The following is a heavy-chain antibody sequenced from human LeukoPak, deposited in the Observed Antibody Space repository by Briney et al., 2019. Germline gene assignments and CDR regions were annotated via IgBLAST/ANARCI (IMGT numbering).Heavy chain of an antibody. V-gene: IGHV5-10-1*01. CDR2: IDPSGSYT. D-gene: IGHD1-1*01. Sequence: TGESLKISCKGSGYSFTSCWISWVRQMPGKGLEWMGRIDPSGSYTNYSPSFQGHVTISADKSISTAYLQWSSLKASDTAMYYCARPVGSWNDAWFDPWGQGTLVTVSS. CDR3: ARPVGSWNDAWFDP. CDR1: GYSFTSCW. J-gene: IGHJ5*02.